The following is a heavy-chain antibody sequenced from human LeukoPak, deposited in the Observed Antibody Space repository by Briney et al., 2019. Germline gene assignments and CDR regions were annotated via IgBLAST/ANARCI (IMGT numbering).Heavy chain of an antibody. D-gene: IGHD3-10*01. CDR1: GYTFTSYD. CDR3: AVGFGELSDYYYGMDV. J-gene: IGHJ6*02. V-gene: IGHV1-8*01. CDR2: MNPNSGNT. Sequence: ASVKVSCKASGYTFTSYDINWVRQATGQGLGWMGWMNPNSGNTGYAQKFQGRVTMTRNTSISTAYMELSSLRSEDTAVYYCAVGFGELSDYYYGMDVWGQGTTVTVSS.